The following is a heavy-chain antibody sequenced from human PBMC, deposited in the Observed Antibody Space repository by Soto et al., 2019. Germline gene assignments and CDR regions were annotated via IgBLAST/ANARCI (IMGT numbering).Heavy chain of an antibody. V-gene: IGHV4-39*01. CDR2: MHYMGSP. CDR3: AGSSSWHIIDY. CDR1: GGSISSSSYY. Sequence: SETLSLTCTVSGGSISSSSYYWGWIRQPPGKGLEWIGSMHYMGSPYYNRSLKSRLTISVDTSKDQFSLMLTSVTAADTAVYYCAGSSSWHIIDYWGPGTLVTVSS. D-gene: IGHD6-13*01. J-gene: IGHJ4*02.